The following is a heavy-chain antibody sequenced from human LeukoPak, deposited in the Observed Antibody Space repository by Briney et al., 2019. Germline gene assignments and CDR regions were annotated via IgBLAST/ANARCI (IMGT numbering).Heavy chain of an antibody. CDR3: AREGIAAAGTLWSAFDI. Sequence: SETLSLTCAVSGGSISNYYWSWIRQPPGKGLEWIAYIYYSGSTNYNPSLKSRVTISVDTSKNQFSLKLSSVTAADTAVYYCAREGIAAAGTLWSAFDIWGQGTMVTVSS. CDR2: IYYSGST. V-gene: IGHV4-59*12. CDR1: GGSISNYY. D-gene: IGHD6-13*01. J-gene: IGHJ3*02.